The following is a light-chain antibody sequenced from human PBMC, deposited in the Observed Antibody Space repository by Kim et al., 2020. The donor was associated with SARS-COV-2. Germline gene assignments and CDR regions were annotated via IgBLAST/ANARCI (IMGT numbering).Light chain of an antibody. CDR2: GAS. CDR3: HQYNNWPCS. V-gene: IGKV3-15*01. Sequence: EIVMTQSPATLSVSLGERATLSCRASQSVGTKLAWYQQKPGQAPRLLMFGASARATGIAARFSGSGSGTEFTLTISSLQSEDFAVYYCHQYNNWPCSFGQGTKLEI. CDR1: QSVGTK. J-gene: IGKJ2*02.